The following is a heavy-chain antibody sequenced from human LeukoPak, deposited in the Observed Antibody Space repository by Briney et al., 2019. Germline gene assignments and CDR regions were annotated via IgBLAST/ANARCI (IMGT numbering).Heavy chain of an antibody. CDR1: GYTFTGHY. CDR2: INPNSGGT. D-gene: IGHD3-10*01. J-gene: IGHJ6*04. CDR3: ARGASGSFLFDV. V-gene: IGHV1-2*04. Sequence: ASVKVSCKASGYTFTGHYMHWVRQAPGQGLEWMGWINPNSGGTNYAQKFQGWVTMTRDTSISTAYMELSRLRSDDTAVYYCARGASGSFLFDVWGKGTTVTVSS.